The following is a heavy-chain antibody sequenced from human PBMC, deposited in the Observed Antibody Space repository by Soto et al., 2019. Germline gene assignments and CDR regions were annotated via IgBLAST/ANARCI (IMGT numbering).Heavy chain of an antibody. CDR1: GFAFPNFA. Sequence: EVQLLESGGGLVQPGGSLRLSCAASGFAFPNFAMSWVRQAPGKGLEWVADVGGRGGTILYADSVKGRFAISRDNSNNTLFLQANSLRAEDTAVYYCARGSYCDTSSCFLPNYYFAMDVWGRGTTVTVSS. J-gene: IGHJ6*02. V-gene: IGHV3-23*01. CDR2: VGGRGGTI. CDR3: ARGSYCDTSSCFLPNYYFAMDV. D-gene: IGHD2-2*01.